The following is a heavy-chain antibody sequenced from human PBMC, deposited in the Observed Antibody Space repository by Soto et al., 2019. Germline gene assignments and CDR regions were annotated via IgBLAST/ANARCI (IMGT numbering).Heavy chain of an antibody. CDR2: IKSDGSST. Sequence: EVQLVESGGGLVQPGGSLRLSCAASGFTFSSYWMHWVRQAPGKGLVWVSRIKSDGSSTSYAGSVKGRFTISRDNAKNTLYLQMNSLGAEDTAVYYCARDNGSGTYYTRYWGQGALVTGSS. D-gene: IGHD3-10*01. V-gene: IGHV3-74*01. CDR1: GFTFSSYW. J-gene: IGHJ4*02. CDR3: ARDNGSGTYYTRY.